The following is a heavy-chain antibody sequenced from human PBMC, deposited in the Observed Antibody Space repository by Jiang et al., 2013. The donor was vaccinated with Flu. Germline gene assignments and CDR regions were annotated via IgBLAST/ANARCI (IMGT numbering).Heavy chain of an antibody. CDR1: GGSISGSY. V-gene: IGHV4-59*12. J-gene: IGHJ5*02. D-gene: IGHD6-13*01. CDR3: TMAADGTFWFDP. CDR2: IYYSGST. Sequence: PGLVKPSETLSLTCTVSGGSISGSYWSWIRQPPGKALEWIGYIYYSGSTNYNPSFQGQVTISVDKSISTAYLQWSSLKASDTAMYYCTMAADGTFWFDPWGQGTLVTVSS.